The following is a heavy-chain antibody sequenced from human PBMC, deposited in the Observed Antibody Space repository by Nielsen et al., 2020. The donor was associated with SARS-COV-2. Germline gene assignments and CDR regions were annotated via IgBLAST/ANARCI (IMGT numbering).Heavy chain of an antibody. CDR3: ARDRTDYYGMDV. Sequence: GGSLRLSCAASGFTFSSYSMNWVRQAPGKGLEWVSSISSSSSYIYYADSVKGRFTISRDNAKNSLYLQMNSLRAEDTAVYYCARDRTDYYGMDVWGQGTTVTVSS. CDR2: ISSSSSYI. CDR1: GFTFSSYS. J-gene: IGHJ6*02. V-gene: IGHV3-21*01.